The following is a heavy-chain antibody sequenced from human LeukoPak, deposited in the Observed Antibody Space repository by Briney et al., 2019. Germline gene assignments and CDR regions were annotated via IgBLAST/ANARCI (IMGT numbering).Heavy chain of an antibody. CDR2: INTDGTTT. V-gene: IGHV3-74*01. CDR3: ARQYTVIAVAMEP. Sequence: GGSLRLSCVASGFSITDYWMHWVRQVPGKGLVWVPRINTDGTTTNYADSVKGRFTISRDSAKNTLYLQMNSLRDEDTGVYYCARQYTVIAVAMEPWGQGTLVTVSS. J-gene: IGHJ5*02. CDR1: GFSITDYW. D-gene: IGHD6-19*01.